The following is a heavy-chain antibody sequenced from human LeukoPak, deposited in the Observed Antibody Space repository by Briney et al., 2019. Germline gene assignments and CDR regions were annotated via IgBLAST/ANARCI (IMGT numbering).Heavy chain of an antibody. CDR1: GYTFTSYY. J-gene: IGHJ4*02. D-gene: IGHD3-22*01. CDR2: INPRGSSP. V-gene: IGHV1-46*01. Sequence: ASVKVSCKASGYTFTSYYMHWVRQAPGQGLEWMGIINPRGSSPSYAQKFQGRVTMTRDMSTSTVYMELSSLRSDDTAVYYCARDGHRMYYYGSSDYRFDYWGQGTLVTVSS. CDR3: ARDGHRMYYYGSSDYRFDY.